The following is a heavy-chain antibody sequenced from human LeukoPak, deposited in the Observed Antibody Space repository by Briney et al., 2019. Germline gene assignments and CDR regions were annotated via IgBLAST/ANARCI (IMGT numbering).Heavy chain of an antibody. CDR1: GFTFSSYS. Sequence: PGGSLRLSCAASGFTFSSYSMNWVRQAPGKGLEWVSSISSSSSYIYYADSVKGRSTISRDNAKNSLYLQMNSLRAEDTAVYYCAGDYDILTGYSQGDYWGQGTLVTVSS. D-gene: IGHD3-9*01. J-gene: IGHJ4*02. CDR3: AGDYDILTGYSQGDY. V-gene: IGHV3-21*01. CDR2: ISSSSSYI.